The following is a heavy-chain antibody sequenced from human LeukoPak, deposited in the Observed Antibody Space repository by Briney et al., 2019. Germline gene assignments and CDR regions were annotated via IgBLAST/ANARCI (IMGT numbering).Heavy chain of an antibody. J-gene: IGHJ3*02. D-gene: IGHD2-15*01. Sequence: SETLSLTCAVYGGSFSGYYWSWIRQPPGKGLEWIGEINHSGSTNYNPSLKSRVTISVDTSKNQFSLKLSSVTAADTAVYYCARTRGTNFVAFDIWGQGTMVTVSS. V-gene: IGHV4-34*01. CDR3: ARTRGTNFVAFDI. CDR2: INHSGST. CDR1: GGSFSGYY.